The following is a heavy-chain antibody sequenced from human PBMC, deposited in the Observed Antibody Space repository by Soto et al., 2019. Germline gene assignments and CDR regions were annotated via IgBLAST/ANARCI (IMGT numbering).Heavy chain of an antibody. CDR2: INSDGSST. CDR3: AKDRWELLFDGIWWDY. J-gene: IGHJ4*02. D-gene: IGHD1-26*01. V-gene: IGHV3-74*01. Sequence: GGSLRLSCAASGVTFRSYWMHWVRQAPGKGLVWVSRINSDGSSTSYADSVKGRFTISRDNSKNTLYLQMNSLRAEDTAVYYCAKDRWELLFDGIWWDYWGQGTLVTVSS. CDR1: GVTFRSYW.